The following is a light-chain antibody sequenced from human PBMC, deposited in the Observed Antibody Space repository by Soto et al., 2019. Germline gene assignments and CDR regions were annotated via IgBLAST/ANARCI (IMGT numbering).Light chain of an antibody. CDR1: QSLGGNY. CDR2: GAS. V-gene: IGKV3-20*01. J-gene: IGKJ1*01. CDR3: QQYGRSPRT. Sequence: EIVLTQSPGTLSLSPGERVTLSCRASQSLGGNYLAWYQQKPGQAPRLLIHGASSRITGVPDRFSGSGSGTDFTLTISRLEPEDFAVYYCQQYGRSPRTFGQGTKVEI.